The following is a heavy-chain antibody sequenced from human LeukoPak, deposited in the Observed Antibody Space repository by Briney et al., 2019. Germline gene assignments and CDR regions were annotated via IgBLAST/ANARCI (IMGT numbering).Heavy chain of an antibody. CDR1: GFTFSSYA. J-gene: IGHJ4*02. CDR2: ISGSGGST. Sequence: TGGSLRLSCAASGFTFSSYAMSWVRQAPGKGLEWVSAISGSGGSTYYADSVKGRFTISRDNSKNTLYLQMNSLRAEDTAVYYCVTMRGSYSFDYWGQGTLVTVSS. D-gene: IGHD1-26*01. CDR3: VTMRGSYSFDY. V-gene: IGHV3-23*01.